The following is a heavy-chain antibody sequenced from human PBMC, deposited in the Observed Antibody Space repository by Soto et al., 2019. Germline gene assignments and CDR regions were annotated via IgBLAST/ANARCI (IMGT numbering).Heavy chain of an antibody. D-gene: IGHD1-1*01. CDR2: INSRGDST. V-gene: IGHV3-23*01. CDR1: GFTFSTYD. CDR3: ARSTGDDKFDY. J-gene: IGHJ4*02. Sequence: EVQLLGSGGRLVQPGGSLRLSCAASGFTFSTYDMSWVRQAPGKGLEWVSAINSRGDSTYYADSVKGRFTISRDNFKNTLYLQIYSLRAEDTAIYYCARSTGDDKFDYWGQGTLVTVSS.